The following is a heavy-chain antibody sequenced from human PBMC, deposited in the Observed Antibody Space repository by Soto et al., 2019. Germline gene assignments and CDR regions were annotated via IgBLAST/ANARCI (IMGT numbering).Heavy chain of an antibody. CDR1: GFTFSSYA. V-gene: IGHV3-23*01. CDR3: AKDPLGYSGYDLVDY. CDR2: ISGSGGST. Sequence: EVQLLESGGGLVQPGGSLRLSCAASGFTFSSYAMSWVRQAPGKGLGWVSAISGSGGSTYYADSVKGRFTISRDNSKNTRYLQMNTLRAEDTAVYYCAKDPLGYSGYDLVDYWGQGTLVTVSS. J-gene: IGHJ4*02. D-gene: IGHD5-12*01.